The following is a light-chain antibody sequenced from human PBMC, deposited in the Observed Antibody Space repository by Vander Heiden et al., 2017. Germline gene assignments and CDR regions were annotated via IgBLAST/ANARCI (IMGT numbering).Light chain of an antibody. J-gene: IGLJ1*01. V-gene: IGLV2-23*02. Sequence: GCPAASITISCTGTSSDVGSDNLVSWYQHDPGKAPKLISSEVNKRPSGVSYRFSGSKSGNTASLTISGLQAEDEAAYYGCSYAGSNTDVFGSGTTVTVL. CDR2: EVN. CDR1: SSDVGSDNL. CDR3: CSYAGSNTDV.